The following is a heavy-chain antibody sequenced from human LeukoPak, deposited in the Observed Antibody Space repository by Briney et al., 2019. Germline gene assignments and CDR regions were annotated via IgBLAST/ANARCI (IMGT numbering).Heavy chain of an antibody. CDR3: AKEIDTLGTNAFDI. CDR2: ISGDGGST. D-gene: IGHD2-15*01. J-gene: IGHJ3*02. Sequence: GVSLRLSCAASGFTFDDYAMHWGRQAPGKGLEWVSLISGDGGSTYYADSVRGRFTISRDNSKNSLYLQMDSLRTEDTAFYYCAKEIDTLGTNAFDIWGQGTMVTVSS. CDR1: GFTFDDYA. V-gene: IGHV3-43*02.